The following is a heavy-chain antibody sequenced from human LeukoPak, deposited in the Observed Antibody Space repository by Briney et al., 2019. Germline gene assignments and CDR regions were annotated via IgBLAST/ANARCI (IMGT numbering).Heavy chain of an antibody. D-gene: IGHD3-22*01. Sequence: SGTLSLTCTVSGDSINSRTGWWSWVRQPPGTGLEWIGEIFETGSTYYNPSLKSRVIMSVDTSKNQFSLKLSSLTAADTAIYYCAREIYYDSSAYDYWGQGTLVTVSS. V-gene: IGHV4-4*02. CDR1: GDSINSRTGW. J-gene: IGHJ4*02. CDR3: AREIYYDSSAYDY. CDR2: IFETGST.